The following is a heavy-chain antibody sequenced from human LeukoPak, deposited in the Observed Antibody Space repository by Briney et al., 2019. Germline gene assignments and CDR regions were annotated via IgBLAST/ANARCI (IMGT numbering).Heavy chain of an antibody. D-gene: IGHD6-6*01. CDR3: GLTYSSSSKFDY. CDR2: IYYSGSN. J-gene: IGHJ4*02. V-gene: IGHV4-39*01. CDR1: GGSISSSSYY. Sequence: KTSETLSLTCTVSGGSISSSSYYWGWIRQPPGKGLEWIGSIYYSGSNYYNPSLKSRVTISVDTSKNQFSLKLSSVTATDTAVYYCGLTYSSSSKFDYWGQGTLVTVSS.